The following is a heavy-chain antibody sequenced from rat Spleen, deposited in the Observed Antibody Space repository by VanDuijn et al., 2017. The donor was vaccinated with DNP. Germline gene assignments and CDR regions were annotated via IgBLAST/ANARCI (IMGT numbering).Heavy chain of an antibody. CDR3: ARDNYGGYY. V-gene: IGHV5-20*01. CDR2: ITSTGGST. D-gene: IGHD1-11*01. J-gene: IGHJ2*01. Sequence: EVQLVESGGGLVQPGRSLKLSCAASGFTFSDYYMAWVRQAPTKGLEWVASITSTGGSTSYRDSVKGRFTISRDNAKSILYLQMDSLRSEDTATYYCARDNYGGYYWGHGVMVTVSS. CDR1: GFTFSDYY.